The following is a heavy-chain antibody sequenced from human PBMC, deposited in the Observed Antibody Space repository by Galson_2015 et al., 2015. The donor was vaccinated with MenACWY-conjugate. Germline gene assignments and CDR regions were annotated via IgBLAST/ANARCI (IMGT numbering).Heavy chain of an antibody. CDR1: EYCFTRFW. Sequence: QSGAEVKKPGESLKISCKGSEYCFTRFWIGWVRQMPGKGLEWMGIIYPPDSDTKYSPSFQGQVTMSADKSITTTYLQWSSLKASATAMYSCAIAISDFWIGYSFAYGGQGPKVPVS. J-gene: IGHJ4*02. CDR3: AIAISDFWIGYSFAY. V-gene: IGHV5-51*01. CDR2: IYPPDSDT. D-gene: IGHD3-3*01.